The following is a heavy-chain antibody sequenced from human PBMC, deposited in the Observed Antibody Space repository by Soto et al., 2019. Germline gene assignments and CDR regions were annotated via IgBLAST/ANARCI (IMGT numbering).Heavy chain of an antibody. CDR2: ISYRSNAV. CDR1: GLTFSSYS. J-gene: IGHJ4*02. CDR3: ARGLRPGNVYTPDY. D-gene: IGHD2-2*02. Sequence: EVQLVESGGGLVQPGGSLRLSCAASGLTFSSYSMNWVRQAPGKGLEWVSYISYRSNAVYADSVKGRFTISRDDATNSLYLQMNSLRAEDTAVYYCARGLRPGNVYTPDYWGQGTLVTVSS. V-gene: IGHV3-48*01.